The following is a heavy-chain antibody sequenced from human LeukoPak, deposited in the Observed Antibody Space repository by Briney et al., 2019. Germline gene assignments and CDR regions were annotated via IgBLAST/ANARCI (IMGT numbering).Heavy chain of an antibody. V-gene: IGHV4-39*07. Sequence: SEALSLTCTVSGGSISSYYWSWIRQPPGKGLEWIGSIYYSGSTYYNPSLKSRVTISVDTSKNQFSLKLSSVTAADTAVYYCAREDLWFGELLSDYWGQGTLVTVSS. CDR2: IYYSGST. J-gene: IGHJ4*02. CDR3: AREDLWFGELLSDY. D-gene: IGHD3-10*01. CDR1: GGSISSYY.